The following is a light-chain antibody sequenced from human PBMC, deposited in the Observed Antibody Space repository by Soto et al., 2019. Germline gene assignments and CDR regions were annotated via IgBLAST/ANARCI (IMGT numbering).Light chain of an antibody. CDR1: QGISNY. CDR3: QKYNSAPRT. CDR2: AAS. Sequence: DIQMTQSPSSLSASVGDRVTITFRASQGISNYLAWYQQKPGKVPKLLIYAASTLQSGVTSRFSGSGSGTDFTLTISSLQPEDVATYYWQKYNSAPRTFGQGTKVEIK. J-gene: IGKJ1*01. V-gene: IGKV1-27*01.